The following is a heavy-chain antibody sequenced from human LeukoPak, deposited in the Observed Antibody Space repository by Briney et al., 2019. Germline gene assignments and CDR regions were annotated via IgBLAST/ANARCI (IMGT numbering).Heavy chain of an antibody. D-gene: IGHD3-10*01. CDR1: GFSFSTFG. Sequence: PGGSLRLSRAASGFSFSTFGMNWVRQAPGKGLECVSSITSTSSYTYYADSVKGRFTISRDDAKNSLYLQMNSLRAEDTAVYYCARAVSTYGLDSWGQGTLVTVSS. V-gene: IGHV3-21*01. J-gene: IGHJ4*02. CDR3: ARAVSTYGLDS. CDR2: ITSTSSYT.